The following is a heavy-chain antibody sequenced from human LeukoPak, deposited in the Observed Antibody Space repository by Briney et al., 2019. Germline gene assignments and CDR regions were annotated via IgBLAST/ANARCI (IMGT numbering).Heavy chain of an antibody. Sequence: GGSLRLSCAASGFIFNNYGLIWVRQAPGKGLEWVSAISNDGGGTNYADFVKGRFTISRDNSKNTLYLQMNSLRAEDTAVYYCARFGESDPDYWGQGTLVTVSS. J-gene: IGHJ4*02. CDR1: GFIFNNYG. D-gene: IGHD3-10*01. V-gene: IGHV3-23*01. CDR3: ARFGESDPDY. CDR2: ISNDGGGT.